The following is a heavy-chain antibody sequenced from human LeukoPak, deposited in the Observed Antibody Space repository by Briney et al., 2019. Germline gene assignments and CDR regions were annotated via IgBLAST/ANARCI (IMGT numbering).Heavy chain of an antibody. CDR2: INPKSSRT. CDR1: GYTFTGFH. Sequence: ASVKVSCKASGYTFTGFHMHWVRQAPGQGLEWVGWINPKSSRTNYAQKFQGRVTMTGDTSISTAYMELTSLRSDYTDIYYCARNGGTSGPDLDCWGQGTLVTVSS. V-gene: IGHV1-2*02. J-gene: IGHJ4*02. D-gene: IGHD3-3*01. CDR3: ARNGGTSGPDLDC.